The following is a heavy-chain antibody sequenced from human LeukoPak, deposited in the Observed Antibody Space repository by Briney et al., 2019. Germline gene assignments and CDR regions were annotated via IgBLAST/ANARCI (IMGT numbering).Heavy chain of an antibody. CDR3: ATPAAGPGAEYSQC. J-gene: IGHJ1*01. CDR2: INGNGGST. Sequence: PGGSLRLSCAASGFTFEDHAMNWVRQVPGKGLEWVSGINGNGGSTGYADSVKGRFTISRDNAKNSVYLQMNSLKAEDTAVYYCATPAAGPGAEYSQCWGQGTLVIVSS. D-gene: IGHD6-13*01. V-gene: IGHV3-20*04. CDR1: GFTFEDHA.